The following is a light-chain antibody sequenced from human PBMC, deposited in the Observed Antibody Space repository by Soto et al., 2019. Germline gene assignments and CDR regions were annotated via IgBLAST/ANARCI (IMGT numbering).Light chain of an antibody. J-gene: IGKJ1*01. CDR3: QQSYSTPRT. V-gene: IGKV1-39*01. Sequence: DIQMSLSPSPLSASVGDRVTITFRASQSISSYLNWYQQKPGKAPKLLIYAASSLQSGVPSRFSGSGSGTDFTLTISSLQPEDFATYYCQQSYSTPRTFGQGTKVDIK. CDR2: AAS. CDR1: QSISSY.